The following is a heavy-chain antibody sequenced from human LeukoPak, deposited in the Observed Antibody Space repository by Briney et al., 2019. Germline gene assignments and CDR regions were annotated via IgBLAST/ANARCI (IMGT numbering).Heavy chain of an antibody. CDR3: ARDRVDDYGDSTGFDP. V-gene: IGHV3-23*01. D-gene: IGHD4-17*01. J-gene: IGHJ5*02. CDR2: ISGSGGST. CDR1: GFTFSSYA. Sequence: RPGGSPRLSCAASGFTFSSYATSWVRQAPGKGLEWVSAISGSGGSTYYADSVKGRFTISRDNSKNTLYLQMNSLRAEDTAVYYCARDRVDDYGDSTGFDPWGQGTLVTVSS.